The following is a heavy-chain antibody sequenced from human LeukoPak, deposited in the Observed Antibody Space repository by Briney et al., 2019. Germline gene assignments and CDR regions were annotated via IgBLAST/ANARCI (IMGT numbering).Heavy chain of an antibody. D-gene: IGHD3-10*01. V-gene: IGHV3-23*01. CDR2: IRGGGATT. J-gene: IGHJ1*01. CDR3: ASHGITMEEHFQH. Sequence: GGCLRLSCAASGFTFSTYAMSWVRQAPGKGLXXXXAIRGGGATTYYADSVKGRFTISRDNSKNTLYLQMNSLRAEDTAVYYCASHGITMEEHFQHWGQGTLVTVSS. CDR1: GFTFSTYA.